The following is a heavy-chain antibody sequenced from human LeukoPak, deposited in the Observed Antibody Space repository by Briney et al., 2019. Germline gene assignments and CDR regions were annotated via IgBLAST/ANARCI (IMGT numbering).Heavy chain of an antibody. V-gene: IGHV3-30*04. CDR2: LLYDGSDK. J-gene: IGHJ4*02. CDR3: ARGAEFYGSGSYFGY. Sequence: PGGSLRLSCVASGFTFSTYAMHWVRQAPGKGLEWVAGLLYDGSDKYYADSVKDRFTISRDNSKKTSYLQMNNLRPEDTAVYYCARGAEFYGSGSYFGYWGQGSLVTVSS. D-gene: IGHD3-10*01. CDR1: GFTFSTYA.